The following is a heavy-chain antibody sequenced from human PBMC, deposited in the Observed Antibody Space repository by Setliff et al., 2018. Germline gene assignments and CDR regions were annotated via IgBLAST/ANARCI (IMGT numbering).Heavy chain of an antibody. CDR3: RLWSHDYHNDY. V-gene: IGHV4-38-2*01. D-gene: IGHD3-16*01. Sequence: SETLSLTCAVSGYSISSGFSWVWIRQSPGKGLEWIGRILFSGDTYYNPSLNSRVTMSVDTSKNQFSLKLTSVTAAGTAVYYCRLWSHDYHNDYWGQGTLVTVSS. J-gene: IGHJ4*02. CDR1: GYSISSGFS. CDR2: ILFSGDT.